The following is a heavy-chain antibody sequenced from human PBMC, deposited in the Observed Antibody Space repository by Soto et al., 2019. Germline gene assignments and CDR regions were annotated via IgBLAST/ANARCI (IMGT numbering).Heavy chain of an antibody. CDR3: ATGTLTDDSFDV. CDR1: GGTFRSYA. Sequence: SVKVSCKASGGTFRSYAISWVQQAPGQGLEGMGGVMPVFGTTSYDQTFQGRVTITADESTGTVYMELRSLRSEDTAVYHCATGTLTDDSFDVWGQGTTVTVSS. D-gene: IGHD4-4*01. V-gene: IGHV1-69*13. CDR2: VMPVFGTT. J-gene: IGHJ3*01.